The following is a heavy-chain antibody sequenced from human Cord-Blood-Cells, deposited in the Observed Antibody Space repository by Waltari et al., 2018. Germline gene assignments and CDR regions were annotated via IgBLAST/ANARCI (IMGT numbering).Heavy chain of an antibody. Sequence: QVQLQQWGAGLLTHSETLSLTCAVYCGSFSGSYLSWIRQPPGKGLEWIGEINHSGSTNYNPSLKSRVTISVDTSKNQFSLKLSSVTAADTAVYYCARVVVTAIPDYWGQGTLVTVSS. J-gene: IGHJ4*02. CDR2: INHSGST. V-gene: IGHV4-34*01. CDR3: ARVVVTAIPDY. D-gene: IGHD2-21*02. CDR1: CGSFSGSY.